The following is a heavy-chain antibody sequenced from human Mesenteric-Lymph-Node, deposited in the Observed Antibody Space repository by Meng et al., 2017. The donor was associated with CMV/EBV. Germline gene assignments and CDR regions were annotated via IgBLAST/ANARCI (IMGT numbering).Heavy chain of an antibody. Sequence: GSLRLSCTVSGYSISSGFYWGWVRQPPGKGLEWIASIYRSGSTYYNPSLKSRVTISVDRSKNQLSLKRSSVTAADTAVYFCARAEAVVTPATHRTFDYWGQGTRVTVSS. V-gene: IGHV4-38-2*02. CDR3: ARAEAVVTPATHRTFDY. CDR1: GYSISSGFY. CDR2: IYRSGST. J-gene: IGHJ4*02. D-gene: IGHD2-21*02.